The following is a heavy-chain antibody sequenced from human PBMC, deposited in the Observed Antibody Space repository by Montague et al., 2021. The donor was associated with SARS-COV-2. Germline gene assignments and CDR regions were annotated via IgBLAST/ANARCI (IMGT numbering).Heavy chain of an antibody. V-gene: IGHV2-70*01. CDR2: IDWDDDK. Sequence: PALVKPTQTLTLTCTFSGFSLSTSGMCVSWIRQPPGKALEWLALIDWDDDKYYGTSLKTRLTISKDTSKNQVVLTMTNMDPVDTATYYCARIWVVRGVIWGYSLDVWGQGTTVTVSS. CDR3: ARIWVVRGVIWGYSLDV. J-gene: IGHJ6*02. D-gene: IGHD3-10*01. CDR1: GFSLSTSGMC.